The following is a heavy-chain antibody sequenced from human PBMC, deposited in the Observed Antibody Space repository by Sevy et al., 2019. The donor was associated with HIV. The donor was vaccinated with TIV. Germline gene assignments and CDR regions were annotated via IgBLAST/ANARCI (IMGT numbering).Heavy chain of an antibody. V-gene: IGHV3-15*01. CDR2: IISKTDAATR. CDR3: AAWTGTSDFDH. J-gene: IGHJ4*03. Sequence: GGSLRLSCAASRFTFSEAWMSWVRQAPGKGLEWVGRIISKTDAATRDFAAPVRGRFSISRDDSANTVYLVMNNLKPEDTGVYYCAAWTGTSDFDHWGHGTLVTVSS. CDR1: RFTFSEAW. D-gene: IGHD1-7*01.